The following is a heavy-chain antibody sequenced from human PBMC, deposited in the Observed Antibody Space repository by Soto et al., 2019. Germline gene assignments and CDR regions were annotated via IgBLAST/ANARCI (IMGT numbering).Heavy chain of an antibody. CDR1: GGTFSSYA. Sequence: SVKVSCKASGGTFSSYAISWVRQAPGQGLEWMGGIIPIFGTANYAQKFQGRVTITADESTSTAYMELSSLRSEDTAVYYCARESCTNGVCYDYYYYGMDVWGQGTTVTVSS. CDR2: IIPIFGTA. V-gene: IGHV1-69*13. CDR3: ARESCTNGVCYDYYYYGMDV. D-gene: IGHD2-8*01. J-gene: IGHJ6*02.